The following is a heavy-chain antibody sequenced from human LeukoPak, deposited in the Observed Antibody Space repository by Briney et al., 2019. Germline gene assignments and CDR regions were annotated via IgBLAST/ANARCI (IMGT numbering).Heavy chain of an antibody. CDR1: GLTISNNF. CDR3: ASTGGSCYSCFDY. CDR2: IYSGGST. Sequence: GVSLRLSCAASGLTISNNFMGWVRQAPGKGLEWVSLIYSGGSTYSADSVKGRFTISRDNSKNTLHLQMNSLRVEDTAVYYCASTGGSCYSCFDYWGQGTLVTVST. D-gene: IGHD2-15*01. V-gene: IGHV3-66*01. J-gene: IGHJ4*02.